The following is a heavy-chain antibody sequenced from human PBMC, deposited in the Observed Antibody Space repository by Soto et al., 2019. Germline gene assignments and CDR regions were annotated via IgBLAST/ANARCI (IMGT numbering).Heavy chain of an antibody. V-gene: IGHV4-59*01. CDR1: GGSINNYY. CDR2: IHYSGTT. Sequence: SATLSLTCTVSGGSINNYYCNWVRQPPGKGLEWIGSIHYSGTTHYNPSLESRVTISADRAKNQFSLKLNSVTAADTAVYYCAGDTYGMDVWGQGTTVTVSS. J-gene: IGHJ6*02. CDR3: AGDTYGMDV.